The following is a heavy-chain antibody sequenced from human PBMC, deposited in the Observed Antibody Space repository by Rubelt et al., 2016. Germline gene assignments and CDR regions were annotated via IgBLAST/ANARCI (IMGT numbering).Heavy chain of an antibody. J-gene: IGHJ4*02. Sequence: QVQLQQWGAGLLRSSETLSLTSAVYGGSFSGYYWIWIRQHPGQGLEWIGGICESVTTYYNPSFRRRVTISVDASKNKFSLNRAAGTAADTAIYYCARDPPGGCSGGSCTRYFDYWGQGTLGTVSS. CDR2: ICESVTT. CDR3: ARDPPGGCSGGSCTRYFDY. CDR1: GGSFSGYY. V-gene: IGHV4-34*01. D-gene: IGHD2-15*01.